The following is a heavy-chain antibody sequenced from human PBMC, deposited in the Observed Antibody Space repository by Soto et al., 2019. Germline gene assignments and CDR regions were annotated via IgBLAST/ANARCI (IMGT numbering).Heavy chain of an antibody. CDR1: GFTFSDYY. Sequence: GESLKISCAASGFTFSDYYMSWIRQAPEKGLEWVSYISSSGSTIYYADSVKGRFTISRDNAKNSLYLQMNSLRAEDTAVYYCARDSQLGAFDIWGQGTMVTVSS. J-gene: IGHJ3*02. CDR3: ARDSQLGAFDI. CDR2: ISSSGSTI. V-gene: IGHV3-11*01. D-gene: IGHD3-16*01.